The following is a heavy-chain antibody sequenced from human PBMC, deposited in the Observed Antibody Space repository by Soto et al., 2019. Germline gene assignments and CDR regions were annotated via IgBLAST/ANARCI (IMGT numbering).Heavy chain of an antibody. V-gene: IGHV3-72*01. J-gene: IGHJ4*02. Sequence: EVQLVESGGDLVQPGGSLRLSCAASGFTLSDHYMDWVRQAPGKGLEWVSRTKNRSQRYTIEYAASVKGRFTISRDDSKNSLFLQMNSLKSDDTAVYYCTCWFAALCSWGKGTLVTVSS. D-gene: IGHD6-6*01. CDR2: TKNRSQRYTI. CDR3: TCWFAALCS. CDR1: GFTLSDHY.